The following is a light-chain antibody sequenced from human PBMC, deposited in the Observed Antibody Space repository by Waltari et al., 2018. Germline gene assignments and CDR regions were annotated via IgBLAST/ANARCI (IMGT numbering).Light chain of an antibody. Sequence: DIQMTQSPSTLSASVGYRVTIPCRASQTISSWLAWYQQKPGKAPNLLIYWASRLESGVPSRFSGSGSGTEFTLTVSNLQPDDYATYYCQQYNSYPYTFGQGTKLEIK. CDR3: QQYNSYPYT. CDR1: QTISSW. CDR2: WAS. J-gene: IGKJ2*01. V-gene: IGKV1-5*03.